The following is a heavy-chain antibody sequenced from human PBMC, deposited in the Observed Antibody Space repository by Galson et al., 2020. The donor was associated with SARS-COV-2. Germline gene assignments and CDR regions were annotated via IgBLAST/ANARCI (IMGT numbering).Heavy chain of an antibody. CDR3: ARGDTTVTTGPY. J-gene: IGHJ4*02. CDR2: INPNSGGT. CDR1: GYTFTDYY. Sequence: ASVKVSCKASGYTFTDYYMHWVRQAPGQGLEWMGWINPNSGGTNYAQKFQGRVTMTRDTSFSTGYMEVSSLRSDDTAVYYCARGDTTVTTGPYWGQGTLVTVSS. D-gene: IGHD4-17*01. V-gene: IGHV1-2*02.